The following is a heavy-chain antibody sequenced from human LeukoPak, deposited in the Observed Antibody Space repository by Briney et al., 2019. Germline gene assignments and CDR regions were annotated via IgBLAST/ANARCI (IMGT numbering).Heavy chain of an antibody. CDR3: ATANYYGSGSYYNVAHFDY. CDR1: GYTLTELS. V-gene: IGHV1-24*01. J-gene: IGHJ4*02. Sequence: GASVKVSCKVSGYTLTELSMHWVRQAPGKGLEWMGGFDPEDGETIYAQRFQGRVTMTEDTSTDTAYMELSSLRSEDTAVYYCATANYYGSGSYYNVAHFDYWGQGTLVTVSS. D-gene: IGHD3-10*01. CDR2: FDPEDGET.